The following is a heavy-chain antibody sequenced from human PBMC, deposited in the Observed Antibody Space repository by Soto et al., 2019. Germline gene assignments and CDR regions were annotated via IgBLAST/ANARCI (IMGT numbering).Heavy chain of an antibody. J-gene: IGHJ4*02. CDR1: GGSISSGDYY. Sequence: SETLSLTCTVSGGSISSGDYYWSWIRQPPGKGLEWIGYIYYTGSTFYNPSLKSRLTISLDTSKNQFSLNLSSVTAADTAVYYCARSPSVAVRFLEWLSHFDYWGQGTLVTVSS. CDR3: ARSPSVAVRFLEWLSHFDY. CDR2: IYYTGST. D-gene: IGHD3-3*01. V-gene: IGHV4-30-4*01.